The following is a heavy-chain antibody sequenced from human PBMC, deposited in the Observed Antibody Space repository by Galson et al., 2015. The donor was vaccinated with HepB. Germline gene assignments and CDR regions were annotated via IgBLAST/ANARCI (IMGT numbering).Heavy chain of an antibody. CDR3: ARTSDTAMATGKYYYYHYGMDV. D-gene: IGHD5-18*01. CDR1: RYSFTSYW. CDR2: IDPSDSHT. J-gene: IGHJ6*02. Sequence: QSGAEVKKAGESLRISCKDSRYSFTSYWISWVRQMPGKGLEWMGRIDPSDSHTNYSPSFQGHFTFSADNSISTVYLQWSSLKASDTAIYYCARTSDTAMATGKYYYYHYGMDVWGQGTTVTVSS. V-gene: IGHV5-10-1*01.